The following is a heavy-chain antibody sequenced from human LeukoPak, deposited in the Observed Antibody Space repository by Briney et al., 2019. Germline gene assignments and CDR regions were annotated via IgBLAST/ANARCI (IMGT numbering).Heavy chain of an antibody. Sequence: GASVKVSCKASGYTFSSYAISWVRQAPGQGLEWMGWINPNSGGTNYAQKFQGRVTMTRDTSISTAYMELSRLRSDDTAVYYCASPSYSSSWYDAFDIWGQGTMVTVSS. CDR3: ASPSYSSSWYDAFDI. D-gene: IGHD6-13*01. V-gene: IGHV1-2*02. CDR1: GYTFSSYA. J-gene: IGHJ3*02. CDR2: INPNSGGT.